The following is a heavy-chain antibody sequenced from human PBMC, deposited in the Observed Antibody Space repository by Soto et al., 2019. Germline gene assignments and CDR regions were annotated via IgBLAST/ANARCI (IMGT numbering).Heavy chain of an antibody. V-gene: IGHV4-39*01. Sequence: PSETLSLTCSVSGGTIISTNTYHCGWIRQSPGKLLELIANIHYLGNFFYNPSLKSLVTISFDTSRNQFSLNLTSLTAADTAVYYCARVYTVSYLMYYWGQGTLVTVSS. CDR2: IHYLGNF. CDR1: GGTIISTNTYH. D-gene: IGHD1-26*01. J-gene: IGHJ4*02. CDR3: ARVYTVSYLMYY.